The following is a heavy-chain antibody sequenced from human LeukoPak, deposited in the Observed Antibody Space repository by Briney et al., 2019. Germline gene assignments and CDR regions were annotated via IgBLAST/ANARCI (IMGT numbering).Heavy chain of an antibody. CDR3: AKGARGDTVTSIVGLNWFDP. CDR2: ISSDTTYI. Sequence: GGSLRLSCAASGFAFSTYFMTWVRQAPGKGLEWVSSISSDTTYIDYADSVRGRFTISRDNAESSLYLQMNSLRADDTAVYYCAKGARGDTVTSIVGLNWFDPWGQGTLVTVSS. CDR1: GFAFSTYF. V-gene: IGHV3-21*01. D-gene: IGHD4-17*01. J-gene: IGHJ5*02.